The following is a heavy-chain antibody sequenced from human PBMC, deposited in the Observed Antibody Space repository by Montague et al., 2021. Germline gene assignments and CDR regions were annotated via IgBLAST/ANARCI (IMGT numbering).Heavy chain of an antibody. D-gene: IGHD1-26*01. CDR3: ARDPRWEYDAFDI. V-gene: IGHV3-23*01. CDR2: ISGSGGGT. J-gene: IGHJ3*02. Sequence: SLRLSCAASGFTFSSYAMSWVRQAPGKGLEWVSAISGSGGGTYYADSVKGRFTISRDNSKNTLYLQMNSLRAEDTALFYCARDPRWEYDAFDIWGQGTMVTVSS. CDR1: GFTFSSYA.